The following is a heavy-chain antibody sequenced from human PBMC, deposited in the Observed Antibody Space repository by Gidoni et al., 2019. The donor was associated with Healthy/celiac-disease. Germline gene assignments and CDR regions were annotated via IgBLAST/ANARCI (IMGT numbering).Heavy chain of an antibody. CDR2: ISSSGSTI. V-gene: IGHV3-48*03. J-gene: IGHJ4*02. D-gene: IGHD6-13*01. Sequence: EVQLVESGGGLVQPGGSLRLSCAASRFTFSSYEMNWVRQAPGKGLEWVSYISSSGSTIYYADSEKGRFTISRDNAKNSLYLQMNSLRAEDTAVYYCASSIAADQGDYWGQGTLVTVSS. CDR3: ASSIAADQGDY. CDR1: RFTFSSYE.